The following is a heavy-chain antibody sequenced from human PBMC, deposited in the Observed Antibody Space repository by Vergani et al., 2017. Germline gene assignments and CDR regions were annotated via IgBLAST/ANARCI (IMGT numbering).Heavy chain of an antibody. D-gene: IGHD3-22*01. CDR2: IWYDGSNK. CDR3: ASQYYYDSSGYYPHAFDI. V-gene: IGHV3-33*01. J-gene: IGHJ3*02. Sequence: VQLLESGGGLVQPGRSLRLSCAASGFTFSSYGMHWVRQAPGKGLEWVAVIWYDGSNKYYADSVKGRFTISRDNSKNTLYLQMNSLRAADTAVYYCASQYYYDSSGYYPHAFDIWGQGTMVTVSS. CDR1: GFTFSSYG.